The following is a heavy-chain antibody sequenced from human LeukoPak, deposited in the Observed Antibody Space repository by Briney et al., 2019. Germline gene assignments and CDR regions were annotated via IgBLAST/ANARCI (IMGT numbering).Heavy chain of an antibody. CDR3: AREGYYGSGSPPSLYFDY. Sequence: GGSLRLSCVASGFTFRNYVIHWVRQAPGKGLEWVAVTSSDLNVKLYADSVKGRFTISRDNSRSTLYLQMNSLRPEDTAIYYCAREGYYGSGSPPSLYFDYWGQGTLVTVSS. D-gene: IGHD3-10*01. CDR1: GFTFRNYV. CDR2: TSSDLNVK. V-gene: IGHV3-30-3*01. J-gene: IGHJ4*02.